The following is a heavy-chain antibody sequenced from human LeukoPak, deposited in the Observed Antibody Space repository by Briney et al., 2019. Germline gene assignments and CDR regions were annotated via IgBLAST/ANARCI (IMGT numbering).Heavy chain of an antibody. Sequence: PSETLSLTCAVYGGSFSGYYWSWIRQAPGKGLEWIGEINHSGSTNYNPSLKSRVTISVDTSKNQFSLKLSSVTAADTAVYYCARCQSGFPGGMDVWGQGTTVTVSS. V-gene: IGHV4-34*01. CDR2: INHSGST. J-gene: IGHJ6*02. CDR3: ARCQSGFPGGMDV. D-gene: IGHD3-10*01. CDR1: GGSFSGYY.